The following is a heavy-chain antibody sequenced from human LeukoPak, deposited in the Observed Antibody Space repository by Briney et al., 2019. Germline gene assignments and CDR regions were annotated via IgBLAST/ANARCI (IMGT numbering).Heavy chain of an antibody. CDR2: INPNSGGT. V-gene: IGHV1-2*02. D-gene: IGHD2/OR15-2a*01. CDR3: ARSTTPNENEYFEH. J-gene: IGHJ1*01. Sequence: GASVKVSCKTSGYTFTGYYIHWVRQAPGQGLEWMGWINPNSGGTNYIQKFQGRVTMTRATSISTAYVELSRLRSDDAAVYFCARSTTPNENEYFEHWGQGTLVTVSS. CDR1: GYTFTGYY.